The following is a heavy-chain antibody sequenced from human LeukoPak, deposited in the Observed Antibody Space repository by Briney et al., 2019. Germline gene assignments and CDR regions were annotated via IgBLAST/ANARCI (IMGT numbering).Heavy chain of an antibody. CDR2: IYHSGST. CDR1: GDSISSHY. CDR3: ARVIYSLTGMDV. D-gene: IGHD6-13*01. J-gene: IGHJ6*02. Sequence: SETLSLTCSVSGDSISSHYWSWIRQPPGKGLEWIGYIYHSGSTYYNPSLKSRVTISVDTSKTKFSLKLRSVTAADTAIYYCARVIYSLTGMDVWGQGTTVTVSS. V-gene: IGHV4-59*11.